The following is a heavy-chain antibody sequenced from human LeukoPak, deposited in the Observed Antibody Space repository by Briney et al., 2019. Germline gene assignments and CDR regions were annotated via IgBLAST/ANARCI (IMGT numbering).Heavy chain of an antibody. CDR1: GGSISSSNW. J-gene: IGHJ5*02. CDR2: IYRSGST. CDR3: VRKQLGYCSGGSCNWFDP. Sequence: PSETLSLTCGVSGGSISSSNWWSWVRQPPGKGLEWIGEIYRSGSTNYSPSLKSRVTISVDKSKNQFSLKLSSVTAADTAVYYCVRKQLGYCSGGSCNWFDPWGQGTLVTVSS. V-gene: IGHV4-4*02. D-gene: IGHD2-15*01.